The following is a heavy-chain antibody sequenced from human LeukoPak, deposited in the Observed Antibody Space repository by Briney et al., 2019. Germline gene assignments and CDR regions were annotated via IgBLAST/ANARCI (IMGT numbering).Heavy chain of an antibody. CDR3: ARDGNDGSGGYPWFDP. V-gene: IGHV1-2*02. J-gene: IGHJ5*02. CDR2: INPNSGGT. D-gene: IGHD3-10*01. Sequence: ASVKVSCKASGYTFTRYYMHWVRQAPGQGLGWMGWINPNSGGTNYEQKFQRRITMTRDTSISTAYMELSRLRSDDTAVYYCARDGNDGSGGYPWFDPWGQGTLVTVSS. CDR1: GYTFTRYY.